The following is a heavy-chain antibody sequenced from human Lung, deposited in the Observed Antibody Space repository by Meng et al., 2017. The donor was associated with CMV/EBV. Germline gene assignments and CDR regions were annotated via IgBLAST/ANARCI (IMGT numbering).Heavy chain of an antibody. Sequence: QVQLREPGPALVQPSEPLSLTCAVSGDSITNHNWWAWVRQPPGKGLEWIGEIPHRGSSAYNPSLKSRVSMSIDKSKNQFSLKLTSVTAADTAVYHCLRRSGGSVWGQGTLVTVSS. D-gene: IGHD3-10*01. CDR3: LRRSGGSV. J-gene: IGHJ1*01. CDR1: GDSITNHNW. CDR2: IPHRGSS. V-gene: IGHV4-4*02.